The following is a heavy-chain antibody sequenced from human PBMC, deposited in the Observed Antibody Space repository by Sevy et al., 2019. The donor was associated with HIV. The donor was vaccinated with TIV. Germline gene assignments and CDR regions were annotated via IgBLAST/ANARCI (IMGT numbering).Heavy chain of an antibody. CDR1: GFTFYNYA. CDR3: TRDERDLDAFDI. V-gene: IGHV3-49*03. J-gene: IGHJ3*02. Sequence: GGALRLSCATSGFTFYNYAMSWFRQAPGKGLERIGFIRTTVNGGTEEYAASVEGRFTISRYDSRSIAYLQMNNLKTEDTAVYYCTRDERDLDAFDIWGQGTMVTVSS. CDR2: IRTTVNGGTE.